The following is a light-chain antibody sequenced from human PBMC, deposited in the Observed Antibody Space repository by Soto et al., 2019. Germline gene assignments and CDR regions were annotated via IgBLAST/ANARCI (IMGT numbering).Light chain of an antibody. CDR1: QSIDSW. CDR2: KAS. CDR3: HQYNGYSYT. J-gene: IGKJ2*01. Sequence: DIQMTQSPSTLSASVGDRVTITCRASQSIDSWLAWFQQKPGKAPKLLIYKASNLESEVPSRFSGSGSGTEFTLTISSLQPDDFATYYCHQYNGYSYTFGQGTKWIS. V-gene: IGKV1-5*03.